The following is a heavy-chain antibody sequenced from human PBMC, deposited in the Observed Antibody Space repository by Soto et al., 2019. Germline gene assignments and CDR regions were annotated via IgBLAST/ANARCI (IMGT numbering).Heavy chain of an antibody. CDR2: IIPIFGTA. D-gene: IGHD3-22*01. Sequence: ASVKVSCKASGGTFSSYAISWVRQAPGQGLEWMGGIIPIFGTANYAQKFQGRVTITADKSTSTAYMELSSLRSEDTAVYYCARDNYDSSGYFDCWGQGTLVTVSS. J-gene: IGHJ4*02. CDR1: GGTFSSYA. CDR3: ARDNYDSSGYFDC. V-gene: IGHV1-69*06.